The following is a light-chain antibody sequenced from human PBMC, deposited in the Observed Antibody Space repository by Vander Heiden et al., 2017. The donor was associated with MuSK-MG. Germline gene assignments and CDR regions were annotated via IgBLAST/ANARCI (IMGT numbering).Light chain of an antibody. CDR3: LQDYNYPWT. V-gene: IGKV1-6*02. CDR1: QGIGND. J-gene: IGKJ1*01. Sequence: AIQMTQSPSSLSASVGDRVTITCRASQGIGNDLGWYEQKQGKAPKLLIYAASNLETGVPSRFSGSGSGTDCTLTISSLQPEDFATYFCLQDYNYPWTFGQGTTVEVK. CDR2: AAS.